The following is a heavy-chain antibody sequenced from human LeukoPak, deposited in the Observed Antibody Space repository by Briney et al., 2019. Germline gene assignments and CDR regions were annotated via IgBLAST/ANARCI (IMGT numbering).Heavy chain of an antibody. J-gene: IGHJ4*02. CDR1: GFTVSSGY. Sequence: TGGSPRLSCAASGFTVSSGYMSGVRQAPGKGLEWVSIIYSGGSANYADSVKGRFTISRDNSKNTLYLQMNSLRAEDTAVYYCARWGRGGSGYFYFDYWGQGTLVTVSS. CDR2: IYSGGSA. V-gene: IGHV3-53*01. CDR3: ARWGRGGSGYFYFDY. D-gene: IGHD3-3*01.